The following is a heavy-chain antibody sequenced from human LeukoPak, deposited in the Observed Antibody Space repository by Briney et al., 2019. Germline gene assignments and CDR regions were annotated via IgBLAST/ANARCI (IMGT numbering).Heavy chain of an antibody. D-gene: IGHD1-26*01. CDR2: IIPIFGTA. CDR1: GGTFSSYA. J-gene: IGHJ3*02. V-gene: IGHV1-69*13. CDR3: ARTIVGATLLPFDDAFDI. Sequence: SVKVSCKASGGTFSSYAISWVRQAPGQGLEWMGGIIPIFGTANYAQKFQGRVTITADESTSTAYMELSSLRSEDTAVYYCARTIVGATLLPFDDAFDIWGQGTMVTVSS.